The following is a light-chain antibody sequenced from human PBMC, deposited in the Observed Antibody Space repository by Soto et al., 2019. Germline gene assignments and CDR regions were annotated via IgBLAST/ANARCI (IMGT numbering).Light chain of an antibody. CDR2: DAS. Sequence: EIVLTQSPATLSLSPGETATLSCRASQSVRNYLAWYQQKPGQAPRLLIYDASNRATGIPARFSGTGSETDFTLTISSLEPEDFAFYFCQHTFNSPSWTFGQGTKVDIK. V-gene: IGKV3-11*01. CDR3: QHTFNSPSWT. CDR1: QSVRNY. J-gene: IGKJ1*01.